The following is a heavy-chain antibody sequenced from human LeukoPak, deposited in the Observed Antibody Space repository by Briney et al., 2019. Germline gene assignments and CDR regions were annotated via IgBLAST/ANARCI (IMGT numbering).Heavy chain of an antibody. V-gene: IGHV1-18*01. CDR3: ARAQGVLLWFGAHNWFDP. Sequence: ASVKVSCKASGYTFTSYGISWVRQAPGQGLEWMGWISAYNGNTNYAQKLQGRVTMTTDTSTSTAYMELRSLRSDDTAVYYCARAQGVLLWFGAHNWFDPWGQGTLVTVSS. CDR1: GYTFTSYG. J-gene: IGHJ5*02. CDR2: ISAYNGNT. D-gene: IGHD3-10*01.